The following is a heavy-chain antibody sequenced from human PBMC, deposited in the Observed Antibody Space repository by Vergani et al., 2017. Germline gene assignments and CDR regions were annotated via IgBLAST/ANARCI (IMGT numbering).Heavy chain of an antibody. V-gene: IGHV1-69*08. CDR3: ARDVYYYYMDV. J-gene: IGHJ6*03. CDR2: IIPILGIA. Sequence: QVQLVQSGAEVKKPGSSVKVSCKASGGTFSSYTISWVRQAPGQGLEWMGRIIPILGIANYAQKFQGRVTITAEKSTRTAYRELSSLRSEDTAVYYCARDVYYYYMDVWGKGTTVTVSS. CDR1: GGTFSSYT.